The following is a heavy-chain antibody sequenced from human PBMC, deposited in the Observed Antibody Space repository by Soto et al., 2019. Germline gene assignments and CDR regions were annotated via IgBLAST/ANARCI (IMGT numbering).Heavy chain of an antibody. J-gene: IGHJ5*02. D-gene: IGHD2-21*01. CDR3: ATLPPRTVVALLPIPT. Sequence: SETLSLTCAVYGGSFSGYYWSWIRQPPGKGLEWIGEINHSGSTNYNPSLKSRVTISVDTSNNQFSLRLRSVTAADTALYYCATLPPRTVVALLPIPTWGQVILATVSS. CDR1: GGSFSGYY. CDR2: INHSGST. V-gene: IGHV4-34*01.